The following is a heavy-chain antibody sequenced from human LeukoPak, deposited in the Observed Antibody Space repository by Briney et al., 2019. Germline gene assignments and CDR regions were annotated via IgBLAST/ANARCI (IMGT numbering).Heavy chain of an antibody. D-gene: IGHD3-3*01. CDR1: RFAFRNYW. CDR2: IKQDGSEK. Sequence: SLTLSCAPSRFAFRNYWMTWVRQAPGKGLEWVADIKQDGSEKLYVNSVRGRFTISRDNAKMSLFLQMNSLRGEDRAVYYCARDNGVVHGVYYMDVWGKGTTVTVS. V-gene: IGHV3-7*01. J-gene: IGHJ6*03. CDR3: ARDNGVVHGVYYMDV.